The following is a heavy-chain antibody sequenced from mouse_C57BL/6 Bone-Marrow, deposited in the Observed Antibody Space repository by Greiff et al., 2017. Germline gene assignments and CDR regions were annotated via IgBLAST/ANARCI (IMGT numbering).Heavy chain of an antibody. CDR2: ISSGGSYT. Sequence: VQLQQSGGDLVKPGGSLKLSCAASGFTFSSYGMSWVRQTPDKRLAWVATISSGGSYTYYPDSVKGRFTISRDNAKNTLYLQMSSLKSEDTAMYYCARHRRPYFDYWGQGTTLTVSS. CDR1: GFTFSSYG. CDR3: ARHRRPYFDY. J-gene: IGHJ2*01. V-gene: IGHV5-6*01.